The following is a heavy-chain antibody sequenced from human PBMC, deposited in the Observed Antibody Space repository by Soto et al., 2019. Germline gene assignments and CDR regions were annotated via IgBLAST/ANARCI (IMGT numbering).Heavy chain of an antibody. CDR3: ASIKTDCTNGVCYTDSRNWFDP. J-gene: IGHJ5*02. CDR1: GYTFTSYG. Sequence: QVQLVQSGAEVKKPGASVKVSCKASGYTFTSYGISWMRQAPGQGLEWMGWISAYNGNTNYAQKLQGRVTMTTDTSTSTAYMELRSLRSDDTAVYYCASIKTDCTNGVCYTDSRNWFDPWGQGTLVTVSS. CDR2: ISAYNGNT. D-gene: IGHD2-8*01. V-gene: IGHV1-18*01.